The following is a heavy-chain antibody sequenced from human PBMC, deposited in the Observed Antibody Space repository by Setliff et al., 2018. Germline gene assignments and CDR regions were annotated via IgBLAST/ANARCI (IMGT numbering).Heavy chain of an antibody. CDR2: INHRGST. J-gene: IGHJ4*02. CDR1: GGTFSDYY. D-gene: IGHD6-6*01. V-gene: IGHV4-34*01. CDR3: ARGRNIAARLLDS. Sequence: PSETLSLTCAAYGGTFSDYYWTWIRQPPGKGLEWVGEINHRGSTTYNPSFKSRVTISVDTSKDQFSLKVISMTAADTAVYYCARGRNIAARLLDSWGQGTLVTVSS.